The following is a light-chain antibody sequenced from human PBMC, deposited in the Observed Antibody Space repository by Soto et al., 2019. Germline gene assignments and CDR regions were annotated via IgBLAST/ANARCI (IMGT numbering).Light chain of an antibody. CDR3: TSFAGNFNVV. Sequence: QCALTQPPSASGSPGQSVTISCTGTSSDIGGYNYVSWYQQPPGKAPKLMIYEVTKRPSGVPDRFSGSKSGNTASLTVSGLQAEDEADYYCTSFAGNFNVVFGGGTKLTVL. V-gene: IGLV2-8*01. CDR2: EVT. CDR1: SSDIGGYNY. J-gene: IGLJ2*01.